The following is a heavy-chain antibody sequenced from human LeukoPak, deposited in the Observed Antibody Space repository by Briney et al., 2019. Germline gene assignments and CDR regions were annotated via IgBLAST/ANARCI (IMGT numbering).Heavy chain of an antibody. CDR2: IYYSGST. V-gene: IGHV4-59*01. CDR1: GGSISSYY. D-gene: IGHD2-2*02. Sequence: PSETLSLTCTVSGGSISSYYWSWIRQPPGKGLEWIGYIYYSGSTNYNPSLKRRVTISVDTSKNQFSLKLSSVTAADTAVYYCARGTETAIRPPYFDPWGQGTLVTVSS. CDR3: ARGTETAIRPPYFDP. J-gene: IGHJ5*02.